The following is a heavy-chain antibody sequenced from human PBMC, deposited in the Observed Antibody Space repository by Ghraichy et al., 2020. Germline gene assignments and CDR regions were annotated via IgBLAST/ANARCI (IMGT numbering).Heavy chain of an antibody. J-gene: IGHJ5*02. Sequence: GGSLRLSCAAAGFTVSSYGMNWVRQAPGKGLEWVSSISSSSSYIYYADSVKGRFTISRDYAKNSLYLQMNSLRAEDTAVYYCAREASNGYSYGNGGNWFDPWGQGTLVNVSS. CDR2: ISSSSSYI. CDR1: GFTVSSYG. V-gene: IGHV3-21*01. D-gene: IGHD5-18*01. CDR3: AREASNGYSYGNGGNWFDP.